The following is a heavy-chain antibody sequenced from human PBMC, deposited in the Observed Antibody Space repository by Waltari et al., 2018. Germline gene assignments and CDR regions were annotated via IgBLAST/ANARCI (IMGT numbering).Heavy chain of an antibody. V-gene: IGHV4-59*08. CDR1: GHFPSDDH. Sequence: HVQLQESGPGLVKPSETLSLPCTVSGHFPSDDHWTWLRQAPGKGLEWIAYLRNTGSTKRNPSLESRVTISADTSKKQFTLRLTSVTAADTAVYYCARLPTKYYDSLGWGFFDQWGQGILVTVSS. CDR3: ARLPTKYYDSLGWGFFDQ. D-gene: IGHD3-22*01. CDR2: LRNTGST. J-gene: IGHJ4*02.